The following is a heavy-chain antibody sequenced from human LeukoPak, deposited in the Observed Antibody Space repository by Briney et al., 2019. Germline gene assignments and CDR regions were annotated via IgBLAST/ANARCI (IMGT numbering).Heavy chain of an antibody. CDR2: ISAYNGNT. CDR3: ARDFFSGSYGNWFDP. CDR1: GYVFSNYG. V-gene: IGHV1-18*01. Sequence: GASVKVSCKASGYVFSNYGISWVRQAPGQGLEWMGWISAYNGNTNYAQKLQGRVTMTTDTSTSTAYMELRSLRSDDTAVYYCARDFFSGSYGNWFDPWGQGTLVTVSS. J-gene: IGHJ5*02. D-gene: IGHD1-26*01.